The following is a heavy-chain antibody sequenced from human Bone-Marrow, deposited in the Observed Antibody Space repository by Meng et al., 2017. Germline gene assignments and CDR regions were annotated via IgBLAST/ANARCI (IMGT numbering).Heavy chain of an antibody. J-gene: IGHJ4*02. V-gene: IGHV3-23*01. D-gene: IGHD3-10*01. Sequence: GESLKISCAASGFTFSSYAMSWVRQAPGKGLEWVSAISGSGGSTYYADSVKGRFTISRDNSKNTLYLQMNSLRAEDTAVYYCARADQKLDREVTFDYWGQGTLVTVSS. CDR3: ARADQKLDREVTFDY. CDR1: GFTFSSYA. CDR2: ISGSGGST.